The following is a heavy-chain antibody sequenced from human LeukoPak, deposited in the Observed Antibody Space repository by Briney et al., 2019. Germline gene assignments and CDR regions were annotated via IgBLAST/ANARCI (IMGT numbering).Heavy chain of an antibody. D-gene: IGHD3-10*01. V-gene: IGHV1-46*01. J-gene: IGHJ3*02. CDR3: ARDPLRGSGTSTAFDI. Sequence: ASVKVSCKASGYTFTSYYMHWVRQAPGQGLEWMGIINPSGGSTSYAQKFQGRVTMTRDTSTSTVYMELSSLRSEDTAVYYCARDPLRGSGTSTAFDIWGQGTMVTVSS. CDR1: GYTFTSYY. CDR2: INPSGGST.